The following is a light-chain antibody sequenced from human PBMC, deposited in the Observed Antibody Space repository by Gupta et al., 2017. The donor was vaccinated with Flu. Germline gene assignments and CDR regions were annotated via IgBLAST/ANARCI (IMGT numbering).Light chain of an antibody. V-gene: IGLV7-43*01. J-gene: IGLJ1*01. Sequence: QTVVTQEPSLTVSPGGTVTLTCASSTGAVTSGYYPNWFQQKPGQAPRVLIYSTSNKHAGTPARFSGSLLGGKAALTLSGVQPEDEDEYYCLLYDGGARVFGTGTKVTVL. CDR1: TGAVTSGYY. CDR2: STS. CDR3: LLYDGGARV.